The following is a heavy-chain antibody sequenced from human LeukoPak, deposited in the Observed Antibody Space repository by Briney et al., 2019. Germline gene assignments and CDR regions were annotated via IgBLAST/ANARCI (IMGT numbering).Heavy chain of an antibody. V-gene: IGHV3-30-3*01. D-gene: IGHD3-9*01. CDR1: GFTFSSYA. J-gene: IGHJ4*02. CDR2: ISYDGSNK. CDR3: ARGRAGLLRYFDF. Sequence: PGGSLRLSCAASGFTFSSYAVHWVRQAPGKGLEWVAVISYDGSNKYYADSAKGRFTISRDNSKNTLYLQMNSLRVEDTAVYYCARGRAGLLRYFDFWGQGTLVTVSS.